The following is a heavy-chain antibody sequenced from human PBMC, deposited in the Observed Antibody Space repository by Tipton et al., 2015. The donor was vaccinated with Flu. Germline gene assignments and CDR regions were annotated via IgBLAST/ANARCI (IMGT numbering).Heavy chain of an antibody. CDR3: ARHGPQGGDPNWFDP. CDR2: IYYSGST. Sequence: GSLRLSCTVSGGSINSYYWSWIRQTPGKGLEWIGSIYYSGSTYYNPSLRSRVTISVDTSRDQFSLKLNSVTATDTAVYYCARHGPQGGDPNWFDPWGLGTLVTVSA. J-gene: IGHJ5*02. D-gene: IGHD2-21*02. V-gene: IGHV4-59*04. CDR1: GGSINSYY.